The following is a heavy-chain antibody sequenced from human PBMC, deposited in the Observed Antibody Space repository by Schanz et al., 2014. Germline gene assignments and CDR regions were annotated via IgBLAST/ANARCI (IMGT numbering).Heavy chain of an antibody. D-gene: IGHD7-27*01. Sequence: QVQLVQSGAEVKKPGASVKVSCQASGYTFTGYYMHWVRQAPGQGFEWMGWINPLSGATDYAPTFQGRVSMTRDTSISTAYMEVTRLRLDDTAVYYCARDDAWAFDYWGHGTLVTVSS. CDR2: INPLSGAT. J-gene: IGHJ4*01. CDR1: GYTFTGYY. CDR3: ARDDAWAFDY. V-gene: IGHV1-2*02.